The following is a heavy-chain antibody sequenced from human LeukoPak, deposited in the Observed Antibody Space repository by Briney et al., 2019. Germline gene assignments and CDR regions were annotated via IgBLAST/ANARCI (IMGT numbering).Heavy chain of an antibody. D-gene: IGHD2-2*02. CDR2: INHSGST. V-gene: IGHV4-34*01. CDR1: GGSFSGYY. CDR3: ASLWPYCSSTSCYTRPMDYYCYGMDV. J-gene: IGHJ6*02. Sequence: PSETLSLTCAVYGGSFSGYYWSWIRQPPGKGLEWIGEINHSGSTNYNPSLKSRVTISVDTSKNQFSLKLSSVTAADTAVYYCASLWPYCSSTSCYTRPMDYYCYGMDVWGQGTTVTVSS.